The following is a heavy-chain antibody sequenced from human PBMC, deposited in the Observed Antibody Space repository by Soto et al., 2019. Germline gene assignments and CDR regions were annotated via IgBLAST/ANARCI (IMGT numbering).Heavy chain of an antibody. CDR1: GYTFSKYA. CDR2: ISSSGDNT. CDR3: AKDRDYSDYSPDS. V-gene: IGHV3-23*01. Sequence: DVQVLESGGGLVQPGGYLGLSCAASGYTFSKYAMSWARQAPGKGLEWVSGISSSGDNTYYADSVRGRFTISRDNSKNILYLQMHSLRAEDMAVYYCAKDRDYSDYSPDSWGQGTLVTVSS. D-gene: IGHD4-17*01. J-gene: IGHJ5*01.